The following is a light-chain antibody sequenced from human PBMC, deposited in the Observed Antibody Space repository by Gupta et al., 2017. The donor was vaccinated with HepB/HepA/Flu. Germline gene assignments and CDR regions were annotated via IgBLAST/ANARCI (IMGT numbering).Light chain of an antibody. J-gene: IGLJ2*01. CDR1: NSGTKG. CDR2: DDS. V-gene: IGLV3-21*03. Sequence: SYVLTPPPSVSVAPGKTARITCWANNSGTKGVHWYQQRAGPAPVLVVYDDSDRPAGLPERFSGSISGTTATLTIGRVEAEEEDDYFCQVGDSRNEVVFGGGTKLTVL. CDR3: QVGDSRNEVV.